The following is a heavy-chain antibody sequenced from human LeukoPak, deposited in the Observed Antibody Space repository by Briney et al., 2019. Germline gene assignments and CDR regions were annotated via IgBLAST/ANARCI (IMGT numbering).Heavy chain of an antibody. CDR2: IYYSGST. CDR3: ARKGFTYYYDSSGSYYFDY. Sequence: SETLSLTCTVSGGSISSGGYYGSWIRQHPGKGLEWIGYIYYSGSTYCNPSLKSRVTISVDTSKNQFSLKLSSVTAADTAVYYCARKGFTYYYDSSGSYYFDYWGQGTLVTVSS. V-gene: IGHV4-31*03. CDR1: GGSISSGGYY. J-gene: IGHJ4*02. D-gene: IGHD3-22*01.